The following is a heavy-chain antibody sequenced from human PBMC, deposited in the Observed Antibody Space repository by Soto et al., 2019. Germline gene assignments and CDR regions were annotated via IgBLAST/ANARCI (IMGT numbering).Heavy chain of an antibody. V-gene: IGHV3-30*18. Sequence: QVQLVESGGGVVQPGRSLRLSCAASGFTFSSYGMHWVRQAPGKGLEWVAVISYDGSNKYYADSVKGRFTISRDNSKNTLYLQMNSLRAEDTAVYYCAKEKEGAYDFWSGYYSGDYWGQGTLVTVSS. CDR2: ISYDGSNK. CDR3: AKEKEGAYDFWSGYYSGDY. D-gene: IGHD3-3*01. CDR1: GFTFSSYG. J-gene: IGHJ4*02.